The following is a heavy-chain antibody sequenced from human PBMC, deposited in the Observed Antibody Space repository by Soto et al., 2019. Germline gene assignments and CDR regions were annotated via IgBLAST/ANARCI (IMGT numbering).Heavy chain of an antibody. J-gene: IGHJ1*01. CDR1: GFTFTNYN. V-gene: IGHV3-21*01. CDR3: VTRMHCRGTGCHPNFQH. D-gene: IGHD2-2*01. Sequence: EVQLVESGGGLVKPGGSLRLSCVGSGFTFTNYNMDWVRQAPGKGQEWVSSISSGSGSKSYADSVRGRFNVSSENAKNSLYLEMDSLRVEDTAAYYCVTRMHCRGTGCHPNFQHWGQGTLVTVSS. CDR2: ISSGSGSK.